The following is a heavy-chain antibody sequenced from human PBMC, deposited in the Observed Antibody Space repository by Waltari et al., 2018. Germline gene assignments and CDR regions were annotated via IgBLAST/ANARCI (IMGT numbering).Heavy chain of an antibody. D-gene: IGHD4-17*01. CDR1: GYSISSGYY. V-gene: IGHV4-38-2*01. CDR2: IYHSGST. CDR3: ARLSTYTQDTAYGDSRPGFDY. J-gene: IGHJ4*02. Sequence: QVQLQESGPGLVKPSETLSLTCAVSGYSISSGYYWGWIRQPPGQGLGWIGSIYHSGSTYYNPSLKSRVTISVDTSKNQFSLKLSSVTAADTAVYYCARLSTYTQDTAYGDSRPGFDYWGQGTLVTVSS.